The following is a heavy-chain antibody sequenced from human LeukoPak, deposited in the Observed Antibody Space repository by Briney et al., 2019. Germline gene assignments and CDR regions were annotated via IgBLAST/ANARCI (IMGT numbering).Heavy chain of an antibody. J-gene: IGHJ3*02. V-gene: IGHV3-11*06. CDR2: ISGSSSYT. D-gene: IGHD6-19*01. CDR1: GFTFSDYY. CDR3: ARTDSSLDAFDI. Sequence: PGGSLRLSCAASGFTFSDYYMSWIRQAPGKGLEWVSYISGSSSYTNYADSVKGRFTISRDNAKNSLYLQMNSLRAEDTAVYYCARTDSSLDAFDIWGQGTMVTVSS.